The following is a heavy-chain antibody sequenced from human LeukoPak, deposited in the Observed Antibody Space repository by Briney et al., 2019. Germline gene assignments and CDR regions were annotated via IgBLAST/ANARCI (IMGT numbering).Heavy chain of an antibody. Sequence: GGSLRLSCAASGFTFSSYSMNWVRQAPGKGLEWVSSISSSSTIYYADSVKGRFTISRDNAKNSLYLQMNSLRAEDTAVYYCAREEGSWYGAIDYWGQGTLVTVSS. CDR2: ISSSSTI. CDR1: GFTFSSYS. CDR3: AREEGSWYGAIDY. J-gene: IGHJ4*02. V-gene: IGHV3-48*01. D-gene: IGHD6-13*01.